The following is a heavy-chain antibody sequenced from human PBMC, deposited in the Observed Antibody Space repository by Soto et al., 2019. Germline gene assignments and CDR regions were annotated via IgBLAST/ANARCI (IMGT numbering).Heavy chain of an antibody. CDR2: IYYSGST. CDR1: GGSISSYY. V-gene: IGHV4-59*01. D-gene: IGHD3-22*01. CDR3: GIYMVPYRPNYYDSSGPFDY. Sequence: PSETLSLTCTVSGGSISSYYWSWIRQPPGKGLEWIGYIYYSGSTNYNPSLKSRVTISVDTSKNQFSLKLSSVTAADTAVYYFGIYMVPYRPNYYDSSGPFDYWGQGTLVTVSS. J-gene: IGHJ4*02.